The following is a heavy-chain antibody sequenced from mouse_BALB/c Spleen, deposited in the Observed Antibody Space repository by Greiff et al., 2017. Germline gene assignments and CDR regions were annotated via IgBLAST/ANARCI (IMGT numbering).Heavy chain of an antibody. CDR3: ARHGDSSGFYAMDY. V-gene: IGHV5-6*02. D-gene: IGHD3-2*01. CDR1: GFTFSSYG. CDR2: ISSGGSYT. Sequence: DVKLVESGGDLVKPGGSLKLSCAASGFTFSSYGMSWVRQTPDKRLEWVATISSGGSYTYYPDSVKGRFTISRDNAKNTLYLQMSSLKSEDTAMYYCARHGDSSGFYAMDYWGQGTSVTVSS. J-gene: IGHJ4*01.